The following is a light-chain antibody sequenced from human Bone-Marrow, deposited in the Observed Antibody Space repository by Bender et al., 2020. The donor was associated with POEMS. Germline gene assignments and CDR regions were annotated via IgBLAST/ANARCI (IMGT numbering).Light chain of an antibody. CDR1: SSDVGTYNL. Sequence: QSALTQPASVSGSPGQSITISCTGSSSDVGTYNLVSWYQKHPGKAPKLLIYEVSERPSGVSNRFSGSKSGTSASLAISGLQSEDEADYYCAAWEDSLNGWVFGGGTKLTVL. J-gene: IGLJ3*02. CDR3: AAWEDSLNGWV. CDR2: EVS. V-gene: IGLV2-14*02.